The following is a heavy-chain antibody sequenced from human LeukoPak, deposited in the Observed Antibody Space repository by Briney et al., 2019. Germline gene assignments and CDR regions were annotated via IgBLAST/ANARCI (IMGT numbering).Heavy chain of an antibody. CDR3: ARVYYSNSYDYWYFDL. D-gene: IGHD6-13*01. CDR2: IYYSGST. Sequence: SETLSLTCTVSGGSIRSYYWSWIRQPPGKGLEWIAYIYYSGSTNYNPSLKSRVTISVDTSKIQFSLKLSSVTAADTAVYYCARVYYSNSYDYWYFDLWGRGTLVTVSS. J-gene: IGHJ2*01. CDR1: GGSIRSYY. V-gene: IGHV4-59*01.